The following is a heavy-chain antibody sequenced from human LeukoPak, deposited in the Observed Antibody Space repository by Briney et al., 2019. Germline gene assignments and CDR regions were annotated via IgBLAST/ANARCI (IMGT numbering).Heavy chain of an antibody. CDR1: GGSISSYY. Sequence: SETLSLTCTVSGGSISSYYWSWIRQPPGKGLEWIGYIYYSGSTNYNPSLKSRVTISVDTSENQFSLKLSSVTAADTAVYYCARSTTFPPGDDYYGSYYFDYWGQGTLVTVSS. V-gene: IGHV4-59*01. J-gene: IGHJ4*02. CDR3: ARSTTFPPGDDYYGSYYFDY. CDR2: IYYSGST. D-gene: IGHD3-10*01.